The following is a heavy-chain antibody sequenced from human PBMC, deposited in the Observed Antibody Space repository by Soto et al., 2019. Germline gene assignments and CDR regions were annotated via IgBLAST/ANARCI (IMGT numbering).Heavy chain of an antibody. Sequence: EVQLVESGGGLVQPGGSLRLSCGASGFTFRTYWLSWVRQVPGKGLEWVANINQDGSEKNYVDSVKGRFTISRDNAKNSLHLQMSSLRAEDTALYYCARDGRSSCDSYDYHGMDVWGQGTTVTVSS. CDR2: INQDGSEK. V-gene: IGHV3-7*05. CDR1: GFTFRTYW. D-gene: IGHD5-18*01. J-gene: IGHJ6*02. CDR3: ARDGRSSCDSYDYHGMDV.